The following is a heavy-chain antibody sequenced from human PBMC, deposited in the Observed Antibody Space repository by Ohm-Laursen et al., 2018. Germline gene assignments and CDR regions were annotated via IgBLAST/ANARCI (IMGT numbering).Heavy chain of an antibody. CDR3: ARVGDFDSSGYHWFDP. J-gene: IGHJ5*02. CDR1: GAPISTHY. V-gene: IGHV4-59*11. D-gene: IGHD3-22*01. Sequence: SETLSLTCTVSGAPISTHYWSWIRQPPGKGLEWIGYIYYSGTTNYNPSLKSRVTISLDTSKNQFPLKLSSVTAADTAVYYCARVGDFDSSGYHWFDPWGQGTLVTVSS. CDR2: IYYSGTT.